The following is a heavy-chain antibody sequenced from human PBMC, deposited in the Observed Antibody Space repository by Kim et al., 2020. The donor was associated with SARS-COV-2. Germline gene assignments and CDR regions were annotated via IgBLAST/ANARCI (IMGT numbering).Heavy chain of an antibody. V-gene: IGHV3-7*03. J-gene: IGHJ4*02. CDR2: I. CDR3: ARSLRWEVDY. D-gene: IGHD3-16*01. Sequence: ISYVDSVKCQSTMSRDIAKNYLYLQMNSLRAEDTAVYYGARSLRWEVDYWGQGTLVTVSS.